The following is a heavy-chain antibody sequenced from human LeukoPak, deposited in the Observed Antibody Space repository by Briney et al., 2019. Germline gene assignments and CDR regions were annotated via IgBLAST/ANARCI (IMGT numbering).Heavy chain of an antibody. V-gene: IGHV3-23*01. CDR1: GFSFTTYT. CDR2: IRPSGGDT. J-gene: IGHJ4*02. CDR3: AKGFAWSSSVYPVDGGY. D-gene: IGHD2-2*01. Sequence: PGGSLRLSCAASGFSFTTYTMTWVRQAPGKGLEWVSSIRPSGGDTFYADSVRGRFTISRDDSKNTLYLQMDSLRAEDTAVYYCAKGFAWSSSVYPVDGGYWGQGTLVAVSS.